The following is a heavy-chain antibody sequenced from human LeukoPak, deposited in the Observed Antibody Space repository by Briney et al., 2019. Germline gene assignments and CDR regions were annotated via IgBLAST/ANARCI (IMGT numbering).Heavy chain of an antibody. CDR3: AKDMIYGDPYGMDV. D-gene: IGHD4-17*01. J-gene: IGHJ6*02. V-gene: IGHV3-23*01. CDR2: ISGSGGST. Sequence: GRSLRLSCAASGFTFSSYAMSWVRQAPGKGLEWVSAISGSGGSTYYADSVKGRFTISRDNSKNTLYLQMNCLRAEDTAVYYCAKDMIYGDPYGMDVWGQGTTVTVSS. CDR1: GFTFSSYA.